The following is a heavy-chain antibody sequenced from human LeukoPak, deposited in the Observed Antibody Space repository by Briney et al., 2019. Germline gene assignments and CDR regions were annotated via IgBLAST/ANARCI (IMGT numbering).Heavy chain of an antibody. CDR2: ISSGSTTI. D-gene: IGHD6-19*01. CDR1: GFTFSTYS. Sequence: QAGGSLRLSCAASGFTFSTYSMNWVRQAPGKGLEWVSYISSGSTTIYYADSVKGRFTISRDNVKNSLYLQMNSLRAEDTAVYYCAIAVAPTGDYWGQGTLVTVSS. J-gene: IGHJ4*02. CDR3: AIAVAPTGDY. V-gene: IGHV3-48*01.